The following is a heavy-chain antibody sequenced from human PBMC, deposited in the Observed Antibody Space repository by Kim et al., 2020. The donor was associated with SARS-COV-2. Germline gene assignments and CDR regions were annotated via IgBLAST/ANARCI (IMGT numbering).Heavy chain of an antibody. CDR1: GFTFGDFA. CDR2: IRSKAYGGTT. CDR3: TRERFTLHDAFDI. Sequence: GGSLRLSCTASGFTFGDFAMSWVRQAPGKGLEWVGFIRSKAYGGTTEYAASVKGRFTISRDDSKSIAYLQMNSLKTEDTAVYYCTRERFTLHDAFDIWGQGTMVTVSS. V-gene: IGHV3-49*04. J-gene: IGHJ3*02.